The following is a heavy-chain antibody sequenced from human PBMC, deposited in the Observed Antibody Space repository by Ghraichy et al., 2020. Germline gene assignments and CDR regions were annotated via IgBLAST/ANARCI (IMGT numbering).Heavy chain of an antibody. CDR1: GFTVSSNY. CDR3: ARVEQQLALGAFDI. Sequence: GGSLRLSCAASGFTVSSNYMSWVRQAPGKGLEWVSVIYSGGSTYYADSVKGRFTISRDNSKNTLYLQMNSLRAEDTAVYYCARVEQQLALGAFDIWGQGTMVTVSS. CDR2: IYSGGST. V-gene: IGHV3-53*01. J-gene: IGHJ3*02. D-gene: IGHD6-13*01.